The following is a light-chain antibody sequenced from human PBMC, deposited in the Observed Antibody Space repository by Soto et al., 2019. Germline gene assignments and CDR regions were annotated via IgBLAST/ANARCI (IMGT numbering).Light chain of an antibody. V-gene: IGKV3-15*01. CDR2: DAS. Sequence: EIVMTHSPATLSVSPGERATLSCRASQSVSNNLAWYQQKPGQAPRLLIYDASTRATGIPARFSGTGSGTEFTLTISSLQSEDLAVYYCQQYNNWPITFGQGTRLEIK. J-gene: IGKJ5*01. CDR1: QSVSNN. CDR3: QQYNNWPIT.